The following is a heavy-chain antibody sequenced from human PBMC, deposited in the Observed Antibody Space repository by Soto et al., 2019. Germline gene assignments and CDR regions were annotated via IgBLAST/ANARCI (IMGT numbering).Heavy chain of an antibody. CDR1: GFTFSSYG. V-gene: IGHV3-33*01. CDR2: IWYDGSNK. D-gene: IGHD6-13*01. CDR3: ARDGVSDSGFYFDY. Sequence: GGSLRLSCAASGFTFSSYGMHWVRQAPGKGLEWVAVIWYDGSNKYYADSVKGRFTISRDNSKNTLYLQMNSLRAEDTAVYYCARDGVSDSGFYFDYWGQGTLVTVSS. J-gene: IGHJ4*02.